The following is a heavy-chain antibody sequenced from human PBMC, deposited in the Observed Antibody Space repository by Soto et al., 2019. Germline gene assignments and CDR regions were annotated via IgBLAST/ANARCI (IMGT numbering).Heavy chain of an antibody. CDR2: ISSSGSTI. CDR1: GFTYSDYY. J-gene: IGHJ2*01. Sequence: QVPLVESGGGLVKPGGSLRLSCAASGFTYSDYYMSWIRQAAGKGLEWVSYISSSGSTIYYADSVKGRFTISRDNAKNSLYLQMNSLRVEDTAVYYCARDSRTHGPRYFDPWGRGTLVTVSS. V-gene: IGHV3-11*01. CDR3: ARDSRTHGPRYFDP.